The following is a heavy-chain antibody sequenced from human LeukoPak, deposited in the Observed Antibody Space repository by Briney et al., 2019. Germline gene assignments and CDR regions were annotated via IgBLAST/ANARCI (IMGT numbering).Heavy chain of an antibody. D-gene: IGHD3-3*01. J-gene: IGHJ2*01. CDR3: ARRGYDFWSGYHPEYWYFDL. V-gene: IGHV4-4*09. CDR1: GGSISSYY. Sequence: SETLSLTCTVSGGSISSYYWSWIRQPPGKGLEWIGYIYTSGSTNYNPSLKSRVAISVDTSKNQSSLKLSSVTAADTAVYYCARRGYDFWSGYHPEYWYFDLWGRGTLVTVSS. CDR2: IYTSGST.